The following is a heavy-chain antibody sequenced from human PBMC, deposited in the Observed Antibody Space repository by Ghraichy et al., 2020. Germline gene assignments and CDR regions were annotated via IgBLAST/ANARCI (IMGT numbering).Heavy chain of an antibody. CDR3: ARLSGRLELAAAEPPFLEY. Sequence: GESLNISCVASGFTFSTYWMSWVRQAPGKGLEWVANIKQGGSEKYYVDSVKGRFTISRDNAKNSLFLQMNSLRAEDTAVYYCARLSGRLELAAAEPPFLEYWGQGTLVTVSS. D-gene: IGHD6-13*01. CDR1: GFTFSTYW. J-gene: IGHJ4*02. V-gene: IGHV3-7*01. CDR2: IKQGGSEK.